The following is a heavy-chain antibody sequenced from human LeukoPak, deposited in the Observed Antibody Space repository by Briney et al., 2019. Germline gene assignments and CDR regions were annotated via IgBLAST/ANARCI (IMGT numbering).Heavy chain of an antibody. J-gene: IGHJ5*02. CDR2: ISSSSSYI. D-gene: IGHD3-22*01. CDR3: ASVLVGYYHDSSGTT. V-gene: IGHV3-21*01. Sequence: PGGSLRLSCAASGFTFSSYSMNWVRQAPGKGLEWVSSISSSSSYIYYADSVKGRFTISRDNAKNSLYLQMNSLRAEDTAVYYCASVLVGYYHDSSGTTWGQGTLVTVSS. CDR1: GFTFSSYS.